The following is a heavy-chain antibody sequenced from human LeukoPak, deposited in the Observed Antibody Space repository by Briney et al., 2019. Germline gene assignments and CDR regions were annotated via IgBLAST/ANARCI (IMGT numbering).Heavy chain of an antibody. V-gene: IGHV4-61*10. CDR3: ARVSHYGDYYYYYYMDV. D-gene: IGHD4-17*01. CDR2: IYYSGST. J-gene: IGHJ6*03. CDR1: GGSISSGSYY. Sequence: SQTLSLTCTVSGGSISSGSYYWSWIRQPAGKGLEWIGYIYYSGSTNYNPSLKSRVTISVDTSKNQFSLKLSSVTAADTAVYYCARVSHYGDYYYYYYMDVWGKGTTVTVSS.